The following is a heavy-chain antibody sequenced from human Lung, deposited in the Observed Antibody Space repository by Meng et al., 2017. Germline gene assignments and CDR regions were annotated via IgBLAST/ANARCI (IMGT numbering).Heavy chain of an antibody. V-gene: IGHV4-34*01. Sequence: GPLRPSCVVSGGSFSDYYWSWTRQPPGKGLEWIGKINQSGSTNYNPSLESRATISVDTSQNNLSLKLGSVTAADSAVYYCASGPTTMAHDFDYWGQGTLVTVSS. CDR2: INQSGST. CDR1: GGSFSDYY. CDR3: ASGPTTMAHDFDY. J-gene: IGHJ4*02. D-gene: IGHD4-11*01.